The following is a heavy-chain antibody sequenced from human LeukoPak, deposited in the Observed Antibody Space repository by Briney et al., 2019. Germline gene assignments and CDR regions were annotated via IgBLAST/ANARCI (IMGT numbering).Heavy chain of an antibody. D-gene: IGHD2-2*01. V-gene: IGHV3-21*01. CDR2: ISSSSSYI. CDR3: ATDIVVVPAAISY. Sequence: GGSLRLSCAASGFTFSSYSMTWVRQAPGKGLEWVSSISSSSSYIYYADSVKGRFTISRDNAKNSLYLQMNSLRAEDTAVYYCATDIVVVPAAISYWGQGTLVTVSS. CDR1: GFTFSSYS. J-gene: IGHJ4*02.